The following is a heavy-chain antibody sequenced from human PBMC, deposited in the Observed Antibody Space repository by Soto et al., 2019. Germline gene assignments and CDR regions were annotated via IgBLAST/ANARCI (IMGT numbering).Heavy chain of an antibody. CDR3: ARGGGYGSGGSERVRWFDP. V-gene: IGHV3-74*01. CDR2: INSDGSST. D-gene: IGHD3-10*01. Sequence: GGSLRLSCAASGFTFSSYWMHWIRQAPGKGLVWVSRINSDGSSTSYADSVKGRFTISRDNAKNTLYLQMNSLRAEDTAVYYCARGGGYGSGGSERVRWFDPWGQGTLVTVSS. CDR1: GFTFSSYW. J-gene: IGHJ5*02.